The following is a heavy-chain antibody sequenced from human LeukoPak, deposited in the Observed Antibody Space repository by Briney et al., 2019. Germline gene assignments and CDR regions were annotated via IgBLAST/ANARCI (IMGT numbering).Heavy chain of an antibody. CDR2: INHSGST. CDR3: DIGYYYDSSGYGED. D-gene: IGHD3-22*01. V-gene: IGHV4-34*01. Sequence: SETLSLTCTVSGASIRSGDYYWSWIRQPPGKGLEWIGEINHSGSTNYNPSLKSRVTISVDTSKNQFSLKLSSVTAADTAVYYCDIGYYYDSSGYGEDWGQGTLVTVSS. J-gene: IGHJ4*02. CDR1: GASIRSGDYY.